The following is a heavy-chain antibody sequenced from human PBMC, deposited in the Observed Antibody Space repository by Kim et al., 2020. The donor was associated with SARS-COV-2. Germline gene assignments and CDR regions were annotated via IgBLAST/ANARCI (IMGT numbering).Heavy chain of an antibody. CDR3: ARGWQGE. CDR2: EGTEK. Sequence: EGTEKSYVDSVKGRFTISRDNAKNSLYLQMTSLRVDDTAVYYCARGWQGEWGQGTLVTVSS. J-gene: IGHJ4*02. D-gene: IGHD3-16*01. V-gene: IGHV3-7*03.